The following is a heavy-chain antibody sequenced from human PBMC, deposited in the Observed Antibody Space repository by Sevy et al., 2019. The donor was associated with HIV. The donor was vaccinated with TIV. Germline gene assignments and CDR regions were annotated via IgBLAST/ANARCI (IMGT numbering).Heavy chain of an antibody. D-gene: IGHD1-1*01. CDR2: IYFTGNT. J-gene: IGHJ4*02. CDR3: ARDSTTRPRVIDY. CDR1: GGSISSYF. Sequence: SETLSLTCSVSGGSISSYFWTWVRQSPGKGLEWIGNIYFTGNTDYSPSLKSRVTLSLDTSKSQFSLTLKSVTAADPAIYFCARDSTTRPRVIDYWGQGTLVTVSS. V-gene: IGHV4-59*01.